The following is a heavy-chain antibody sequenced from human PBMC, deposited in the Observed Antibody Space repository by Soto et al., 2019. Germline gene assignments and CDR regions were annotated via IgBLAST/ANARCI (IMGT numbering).Heavy chain of an antibody. D-gene: IGHD1-20*01. Sequence: SVTLALTCAFEGWSFTGYYWGWIRQAPGKGLEWIGEINHSGCTNYNPSLKSRVTISVDTSKNQFSLKLSSVTAADTAVYYCARVGFNWNDDYYGMDVWGQGTTVT. CDR3: ARVGFNWNDDYYGMDV. V-gene: IGHV4-34*01. J-gene: IGHJ6*02. CDR2: INHSGCT. CDR1: GWSFTGYY.